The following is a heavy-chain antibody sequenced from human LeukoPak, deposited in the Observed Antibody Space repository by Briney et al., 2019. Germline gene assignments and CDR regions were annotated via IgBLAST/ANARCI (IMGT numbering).Heavy chain of an antibody. J-gene: IGHJ5*02. CDR1: GFTFSSYA. CDR2: ISYDGGNK. Sequence: GRSLRLSCAASGFTFSSYAMHWVRQAPGKGLEWVAVISYDGGNKYYADSVKGRFTVSRDNSKNTLDLQMNSLRAEDTAVYYCARAPSSYYDTWFDPWGQGTLVTVSS. CDR3: ARAPSSYYDTWFDP. V-gene: IGHV3-30-3*01. D-gene: IGHD3-22*01.